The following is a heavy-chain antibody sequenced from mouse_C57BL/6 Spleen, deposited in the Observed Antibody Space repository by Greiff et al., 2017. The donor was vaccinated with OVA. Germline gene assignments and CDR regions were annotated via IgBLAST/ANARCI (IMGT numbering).Heavy chain of an antibody. CDR3: ARPPDY. CDR2: INPGSGGT. J-gene: IGHJ4*01. V-gene: IGHV1-54*01. CDR1: GYAFTNYL. Sequence: QVQLQQPGAELVKPGASVKLSCKASGYAFTNYLIEWVKQRPGQGLEWIGVINPGSGGTNYNEKFKGKATLTADKSSSTAYMQLSSLTSEDSAVYFCARPPDYWGQGTSVTVSS.